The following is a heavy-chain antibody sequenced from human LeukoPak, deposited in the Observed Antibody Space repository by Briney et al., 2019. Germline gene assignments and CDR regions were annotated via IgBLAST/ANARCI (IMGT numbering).Heavy chain of an antibody. Sequence: GGSLRLSCSASGFIFSNYAMHWVRQAPGKGLQYVSAISTDGRSTYYADSVKGRFTMSRDNSKNTLSLQMSSLRTEDTAVYYCVRELTGEGNWFDPWGQGTLVTVSS. J-gene: IGHJ5*02. CDR3: VRELTGEGNWFDP. CDR1: GFIFSNYA. CDR2: ISTDGRST. V-gene: IGHV3-64D*06. D-gene: IGHD7-27*01.